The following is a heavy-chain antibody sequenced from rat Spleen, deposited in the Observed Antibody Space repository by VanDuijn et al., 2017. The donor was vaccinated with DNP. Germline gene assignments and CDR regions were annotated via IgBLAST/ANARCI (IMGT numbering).Heavy chain of an antibody. CDR3: TRGGTYYFDY. CDR2: ISTGGGNA. J-gene: IGHJ2*01. V-gene: IGHV5S13*01. Sequence: EVQLVESGGGLVQPGKSLKLSCEASGSTFSHYGMAWVRQAPTKGLEWVASISTGGGNAYYRDSVKGRFTISRDNAKNTQYLQMDSLRSEDTATYYCTRGGTYYFDYWGQGVMVTVSS. CDR1: GSTFSHYG.